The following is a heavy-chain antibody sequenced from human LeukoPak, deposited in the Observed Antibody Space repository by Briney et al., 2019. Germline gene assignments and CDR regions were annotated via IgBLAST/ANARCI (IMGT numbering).Heavy chain of an antibody. Sequence: SETLSLTCTVSGGSISSGSYYWSWIRQPAGKGLEWIGCIYTSGSTNYNPSLKSRVTISVDTSKNQFSLKLSSVTAADTAVYYCARETKLLWFGELYSNQYNWFDPWGQGTLVTVSS. CDR3: ARETKLLWFGELYSNQYNWFDP. J-gene: IGHJ5*02. CDR1: GGSISSGSYY. V-gene: IGHV4-61*02. D-gene: IGHD3-10*01. CDR2: IYTSGST.